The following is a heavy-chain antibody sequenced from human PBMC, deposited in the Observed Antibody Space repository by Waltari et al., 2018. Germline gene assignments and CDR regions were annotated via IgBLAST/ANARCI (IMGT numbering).Heavy chain of an antibody. CDR2: FNNVGISI. CDR1: GFTFSGYW. V-gene: IGHV3-74*03. J-gene: IGHJ4*02. CDR3: ARGLRGPDY. Sequence: EVQLVESGGDLVQPGGSLRLSCAASGFTFSGYWMHWVRQGPGEGLGWVSRFNNVGISITYADFVKGRFTSSRDNAKNTLYLQMNSLRAEDTAVYYCARGLRGPDYWGLGTLVIVSS. D-gene: IGHD3-16*01.